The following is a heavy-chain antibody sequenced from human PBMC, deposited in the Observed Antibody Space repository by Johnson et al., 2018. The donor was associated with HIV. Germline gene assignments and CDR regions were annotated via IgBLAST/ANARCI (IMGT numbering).Heavy chain of an antibody. J-gene: IGHJ3*02. CDR1: RFSFSSYW. D-gene: IGHD6-6*01. V-gene: IGHV3-30*03. Sequence: QVQLVESGGGLVQPGGSLRLSCAASRFSFSSYWMHWVRQAPGKGLEWVAVISYDGSNKYYADSVKGRFTISRDNSKNTLYLQMNSLRAEDTAVYYCARGGQLVAFDIWGQGTMVTVSS. CDR3: ARGGQLVAFDI. CDR2: ISYDGSNK.